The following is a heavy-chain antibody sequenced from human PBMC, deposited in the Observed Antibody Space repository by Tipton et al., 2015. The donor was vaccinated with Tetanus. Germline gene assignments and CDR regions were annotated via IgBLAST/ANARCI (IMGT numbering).Heavy chain of an antibody. J-gene: IGHJ5*02. CDR1: GGSISDYY. V-gene: IGHV4-4*07. CDR3: ARGGGTVGSIPLYSWLDP. CDR2: IYISGKT. D-gene: IGHD1-26*01. Sequence: TLSLTCTVSGGSISDYYWSWIRQPAGKGLEWIGRIYISGKTYYNPSLKSRITMSVDAPKNQFSLKLSSVTAADTAVYYCARGGGTVGSIPLYSWLDPWGQGTLVTVSS.